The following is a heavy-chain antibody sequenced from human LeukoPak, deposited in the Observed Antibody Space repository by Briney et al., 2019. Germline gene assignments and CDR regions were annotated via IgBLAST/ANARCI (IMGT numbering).Heavy chain of an antibody. J-gene: IGHJ4*02. V-gene: IGHV1-18*01. CDR1: GYTFTSYG. Sequence: ASVKVSCKASGYTFTSYGISWVRQAPGQGLEWMGWISAYNGNTNYAQNFQGRVTMTTDTSISTAYMELSSLRSDDTALYYCAREYNWLQLQGYFDFWGQGTQVTVSS. D-gene: IGHD5-24*01. CDR3: AREYNWLQLQGYFDF. CDR2: ISAYNGNT.